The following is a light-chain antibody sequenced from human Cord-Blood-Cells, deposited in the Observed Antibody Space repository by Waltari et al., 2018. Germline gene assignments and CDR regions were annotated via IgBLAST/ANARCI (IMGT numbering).Light chain of an antibody. CDR1: KLGYSY. V-gene: IGLV3-1*01. CDR3: QAWDSSTVV. J-gene: IGLJ1*01. CDR2: QDS. Sequence: SYELTHPPSVSVSPGLTATISCSGDKLGYSYSCWYQQKPGQSPVLVIYQDSKRPSGIPERFSGSNSGNTATLTISGTQAMDEADYYCQAWDSSTVVFGTGTKVTVL.